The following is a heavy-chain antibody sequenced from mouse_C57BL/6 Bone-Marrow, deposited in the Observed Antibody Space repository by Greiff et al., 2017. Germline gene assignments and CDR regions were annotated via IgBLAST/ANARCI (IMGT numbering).Heavy chain of an antibody. Sequence: VQLQQPGAELVRPGTSVKLSCKASGYTFTSYWMHWVKQRPGQGLEWIGVIDPSDSYTNYNQKFKGKATLTVDTSSSTAYMQLSSLTSEDSAVYDCAREGYYYGSTWFAYWGQGTLVTVSA. CDR3: AREGYYYGSTWFAY. J-gene: IGHJ3*01. V-gene: IGHV1-59*01. CDR2: IDPSDSYT. D-gene: IGHD1-1*01. CDR1: GYTFTSYW.